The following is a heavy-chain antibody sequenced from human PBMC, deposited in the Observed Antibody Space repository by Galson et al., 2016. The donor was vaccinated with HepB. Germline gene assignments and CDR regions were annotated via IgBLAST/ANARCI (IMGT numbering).Heavy chain of an antibody. CDR3: AGVEYSGLSGANRFDY. D-gene: IGHD3-10*02. Sequence: SVKVSCKASGYTFTSYDIHWVRQATGQGLGWMGWMNPNSGNTGYAQKFQGRVTMTRDTSISTAYMELSSLRSEDTAMYYCAGVEYSGLSGANRFDYWGQGTLVTVSS. J-gene: IGHJ4*02. CDR1: GYTFTSYD. V-gene: IGHV1-8*01. CDR2: MNPNSGNT.